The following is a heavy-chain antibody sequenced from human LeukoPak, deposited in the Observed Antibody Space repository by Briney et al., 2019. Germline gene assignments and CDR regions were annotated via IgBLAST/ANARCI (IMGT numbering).Heavy chain of an antibody. V-gene: IGHV3-7*01. CDR2: IKQDGSEK. CDR3: ARDWPYYYDSSGYYPLFDY. D-gene: IGHD3-22*01. Sequence: GGSLRLSCAASGSTFSSYWMSWVRQAPGKGLEWVANIKQDGSEKYYVDSVKGRFTISRDNAKNSLYLQMNSLRAEDTAVYYCARDWPYYYDSSGYYPLFDYWGQGTLVTVSS. CDR1: GSTFSSYW. J-gene: IGHJ4*02.